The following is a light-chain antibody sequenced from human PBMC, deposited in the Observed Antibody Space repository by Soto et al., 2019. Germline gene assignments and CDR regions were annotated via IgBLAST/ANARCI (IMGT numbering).Light chain of an antibody. CDR1: QSVSSN. CDR3: QNTAFA. Sequence: EIVMTQSPATLSVSPGERATLSCRASQSVSSNFAWYQQKPGQAPRLLIYGASTRATGIPARFSGSGYWTEFTLTISSLHSADYAGYYCQNTAFAFGPGTKVDIK. CDR2: GAS. J-gene: IGKJ3*01. V-gene: IGKV3-15*01.